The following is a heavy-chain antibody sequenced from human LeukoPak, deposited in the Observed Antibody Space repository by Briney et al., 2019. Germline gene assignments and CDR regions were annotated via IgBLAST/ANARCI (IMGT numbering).Heavy chain of an antibody. D-gene: IGHD4-23*01. J-gene: IGHJ4*02. CDR2: IYHSGDT. Sequence: SGTLSLTCAVSGGSISSRNWWSWVRQPPGKGLGWIGEIYHSGDTNYNPSLKSRVTISVDKSKNQFSLKLNSVTAADTAVYYCARNGGNSDFDYWGQGTLVTVSS. CDR3: ARNGGNSDFDY. CDR1: GGSISSRNW. V-gene: IGHV4-4*02.